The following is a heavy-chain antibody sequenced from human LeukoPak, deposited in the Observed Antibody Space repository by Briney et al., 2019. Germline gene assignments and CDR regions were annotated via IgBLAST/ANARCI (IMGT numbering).Heavy chain of an antibody. CDR3: TTSVAGH. J-gene: IGHJ4*02. CDR1: GFTFRNAW. V-gene: IGHV3-15*01. Sequence: GGSLRLSCAASGFTFRNAWMSWVRQAPGKGLEWGGRIKSKTEGGTTDYAAPVKGRFTISRDDSKNTLYLQMNSLTTEDTAVYYCTTSVAGHWGQGTLVTVSS. CDR2: IKSKTEGGTT.